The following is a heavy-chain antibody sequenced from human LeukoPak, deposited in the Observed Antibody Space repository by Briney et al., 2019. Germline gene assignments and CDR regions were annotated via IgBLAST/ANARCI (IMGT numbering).Heavy chain of an antibody. Sequence: GGSLRLSCAASGFTFSSYAMSWVRQAPGKGLEWVSAISGSGGSTYYADSVKGRYTISRDSSKNTLYLQMNSLRAEDTAVYYCARGSGYFLDFDYWGQGTLVTVSS. CDR3: ARGSGYFLDFDY. V-gene: IGHV3-23*01. D-gene: IGHD3-22*01. CDR2: ISGSGGST. J-gene: IGHJ4*02. CDR1: GFTFSSYA.